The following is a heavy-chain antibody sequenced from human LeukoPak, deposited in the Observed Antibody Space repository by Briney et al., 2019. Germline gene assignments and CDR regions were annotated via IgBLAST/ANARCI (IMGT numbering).Heavy chain of an antibody. CDR1: GFSLSTSGVG. CDR3: AHRHSSGYWGFGGAYYFDY. Sequence: ESGPTLVKPTQTLTLTCTFSGFSLSTSGVGVGWIRQPPGKALEWLALIYWNDDKRYSPSLKSRLTITKDTSKNQVVLTMTNMDPVDTATYYCAHRHSSGYWGFGGAYYFDYWGQGTLVTVSS. V-gene: IGHV2-5*01. D-gene: IGHD3-22*01. J-gene: IGHJ4*02. CDR2: IYWNDDK.